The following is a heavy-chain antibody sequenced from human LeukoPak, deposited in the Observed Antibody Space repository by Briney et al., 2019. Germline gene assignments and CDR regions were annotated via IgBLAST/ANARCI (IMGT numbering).Heavy chain of an antibody. CDR3: ARHYYGLDV. J-gene: IGHJ6*02. CDR1: GYKFTSPW. Sequence: GESLKISCKASGYKFTSPWIAWVRQMPGKGLEWMAIIYPDDSDTRYSPSFQGQVTISADKSISSAYLQWSSLKTSDTATYYCARHYYGLDVWGQGTTVTVSS. V-gene: IGHV5-51*01. CDR2: IYPDDSDT.